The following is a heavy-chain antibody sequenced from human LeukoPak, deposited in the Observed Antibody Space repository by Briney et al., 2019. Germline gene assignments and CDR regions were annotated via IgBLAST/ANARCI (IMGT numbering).Heavy chain of an antibody. CDR3: AREYSSGWYDY. J-gene: IGHJ4*02. CDR1: GFTFSDYY. Sequence: GGSLRLSCAASGFTFSDYYMSCIRQAPGEGLEWVSYISSSGSTIYYADSVKGRFTISRDNAKNSLYLQMNSPRAADTAVYYCAREYSSGWYDYWGQGTLVTVSS. CDR2: ISSSGSTI. V-gene: IGHV3-11*01. D-gene: IGHD6-19*01.